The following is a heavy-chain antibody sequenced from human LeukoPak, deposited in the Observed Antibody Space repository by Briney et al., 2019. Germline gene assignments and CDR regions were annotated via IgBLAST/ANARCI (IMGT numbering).Heavy chain of an antibody. D-gene: IGHD3-9*01. J-gene: IGHJ4*02. CDR1: GFTFNSYA. Sequence: GGSLRLSCAASGFTFNSYAMGWVRQAPGKGLEWVSAVSGSGGSTYYADSVKGRFTISRDNAKNSLYLQMNSLRAEDTASSYCVRVQLCGILTGYSGYFDYWGQGTLVTVSS. V-gene: IGHV3-23*01. CDR3: VRVQLCGILTGYSGYFDY. CDR2: VSGSGGST.